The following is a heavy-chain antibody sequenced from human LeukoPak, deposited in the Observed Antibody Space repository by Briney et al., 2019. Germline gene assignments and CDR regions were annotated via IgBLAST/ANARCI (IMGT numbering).Heavy chain of an antibody. CDR1: GFTFSSYA. Sequence: SGGSLRLSCAASGFTFSSYAMSWVRQAPGKGLEWVSVIYSGGSTYYADSVKGRFTISRDNSKNTLYLQMNSLRAEDTAVYYCAREDHYYYMDVWGKGTTVTVSS. J-gene: IGHJ6*03. CDR2: IYSGGST. CDR3: AREDHYYYMDV. V-gene: IGHV3-66*02.